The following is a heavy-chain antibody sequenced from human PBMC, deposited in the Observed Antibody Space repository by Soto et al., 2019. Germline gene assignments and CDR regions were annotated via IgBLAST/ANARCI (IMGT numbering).Heavy chain of an antibody. Sequence: SETLSLTCAVYGGSFSGYYWSWIRQPPGKGLEWIGEINHSGSTNYNPSLKSRVTISVDTSKNQFSLKLSSVTAADTAVYYCAKRGNDCSSTSCYVLSGYYMDVWGKGTTVTVSS. V-gene: IGHV4-34*01. J-gene: IGHJ6*03. CDR1: GGSFSGYY. D-gene: IGHD2-2*01. CDR3: AKRGNDCSSTSCYVLSGYYMDV. CDR2: INHSGST.